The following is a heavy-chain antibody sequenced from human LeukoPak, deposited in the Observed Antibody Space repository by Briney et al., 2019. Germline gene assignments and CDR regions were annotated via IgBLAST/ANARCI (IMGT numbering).Heavy chain of an antibody. V-gene: IGHV1-69*05. J-gene: IGHJ4*02. Sequence: ASVKVSCKASGGTLSIYAISWVRQAPGQGLEWMGGIIPIFGTANYAQKFQGRVTITTDESTSTAYMELSSLRSEDTAVYYCAVRPDILTGYPPGWGQGTLVTVSS. D-gene: IGHD3-9*01. CDR3: AVRPDILTGYPPG. CDR1: GGTLSIYA. CDR2: IIPIFGTA.